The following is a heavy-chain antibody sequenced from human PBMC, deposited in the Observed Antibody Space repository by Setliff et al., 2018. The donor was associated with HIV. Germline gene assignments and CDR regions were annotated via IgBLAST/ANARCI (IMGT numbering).Heavy chain of an antibody. CDR1: GESMSGYF. J-gene: IGHJ4*02. Sequence: PSETLSLTCAFYGESMSGYFWTWIRQSPGTGLEWLGEIAHSGGTNYKSSLKSRLTISVDPSRNQFSLRLTSVTVAETAVYYCARSGDYYESSGYYRYWGQGALVTVSS. V-gene: IGHV4-34*01. CDR2: IAHSGGT. CDR3: ARSGDYYESSGYYRY. D-gene: IGHD3-22*01.